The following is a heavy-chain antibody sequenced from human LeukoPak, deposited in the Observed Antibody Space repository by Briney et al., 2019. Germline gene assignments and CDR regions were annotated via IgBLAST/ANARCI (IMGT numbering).Heavy chain of an antibody. Sequence: SQTLSLTCTVSGGSISSGDYYWSWIRQPPGKGLEWIGCIYYSGSTYYNPSLKSRVTISVDTSKNQFSLKLSSVTAADTAVYYCAGYDILTGYCAHYWGQGTLVTVSS. CDR3: AGYDILTGYCAHY. CDR2: IYYSGST. D-gene: IGHD3-9*01. V-gene: IGHV4-30-4*01. J-gene: IGHJ4*02. CDR1: GGSISSGDYY.